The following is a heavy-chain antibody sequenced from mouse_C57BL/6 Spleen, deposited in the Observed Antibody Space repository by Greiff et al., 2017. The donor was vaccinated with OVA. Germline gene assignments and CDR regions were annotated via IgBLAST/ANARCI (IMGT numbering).Heavy chain of an antibody. J-gene: IGHJ2*01. Sequence: EVKLMESEGGLVQPGSSMKLSCTASGFTFSDYYMAWVRQVPEKGLEWVANINYDGSSTYYLDSLKSRFIISRDNAKNILYLQMSSLKSEDTATYYCARVGLRPYWGQGTTLTVSS. V-gene: IGHV5-16*01. D-gene: IGHD2-4*01. CDR1: GFTFSDYY. CDR3: ARVGLRPY. CDR2: INYDGSST.